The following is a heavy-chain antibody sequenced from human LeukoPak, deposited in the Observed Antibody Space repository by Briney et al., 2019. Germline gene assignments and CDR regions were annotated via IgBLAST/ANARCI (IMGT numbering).Heavy chain of an antibody. CDR2: IYHSGST. V-gene: IGHV4-30-2*01. Sequence: ASQTLSLTCAVSGGSVSSGGYSWSWIRQPPGKGLEWIGYIYHSGSTYYNPSLKSRVTISVDRSKNQFSLKLSSVTAADTAVYYCARGYCSSTSCYIFDYWGQGTLVTVSS. J-gene: IGHJ4*02. D-gene: IGHD2-2*01. CDR1: GGSVSSGGYS. CDR3: ARGYCSSTSCYIFDY.